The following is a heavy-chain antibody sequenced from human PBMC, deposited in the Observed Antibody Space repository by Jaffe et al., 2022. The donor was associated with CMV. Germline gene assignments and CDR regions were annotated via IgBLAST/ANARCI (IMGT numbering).Heavy chain of an antibody. D-gene: IGHD1-1*01. V-gene: IGHV1-2*04. J-gene: IGHJ3*02. CDR1: GYTFIGHY. CDR3: ARSHELDPDAFDI. Sequence: QVKLVQSGAEVEKPGASVQVSCKAFGYTFIGHYIHWVRQAPGQGLEWMGWINPNSGVTHYAQKFQEGWVTMTRDTSINTAYMTLNRPTSDDTAVYYCARSHELDPDAFDIWGQGTMVTVYS. CDR2: INPNSGVT.